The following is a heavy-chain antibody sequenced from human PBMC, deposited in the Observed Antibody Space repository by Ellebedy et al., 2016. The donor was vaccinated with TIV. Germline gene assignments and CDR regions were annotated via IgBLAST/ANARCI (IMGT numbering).Heavy chain of an antibody. CDR3: ASDNYYDSSGYRPAFDY. D-gene: IGHD3-22*01. CDR1: GFTFSSYG. J-gene: IGHJ4*02. CDR2: ISYDGSNK. Sequence: GESLKISXAASGFTFSSYGMHWVRQAPGKGLEWVAVISYDGSNKYYADSVKGRFTISRDNSKNTLYLQMNSLRAEDTAVYYCASDNYYDSSGYRPAFDYWGQGTLVTVSS. V-gene: IGHV3-30*03.